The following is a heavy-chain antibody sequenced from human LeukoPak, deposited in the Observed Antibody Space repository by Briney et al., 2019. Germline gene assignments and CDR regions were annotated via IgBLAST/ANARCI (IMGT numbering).Heavy chain of an antibody. CDR1: GFTFSSYA. CDR2: ISGPGGAA. J-gene: IGHJ5*02. D-gene: IGHD6-19*01. CDR3: AKPIAVAGQYYNWFDP. V-gene: IGHV3-23*01. Sequence: GGSLRLSCAASGFTFSSYAMSWVRQAPGKGLEWVSGISGPGGAAFYADSVRGRFTISRDNSKNTLYLHMNSLRAEDTAIYYCAKPIAVAGQYYNWFDPWGQGTLVTVSS.